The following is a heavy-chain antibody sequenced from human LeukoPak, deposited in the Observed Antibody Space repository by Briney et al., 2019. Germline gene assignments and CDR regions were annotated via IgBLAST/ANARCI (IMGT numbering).Heavy chain of an antibody. Sequence: GGSLRLSCAAPGLTVSSNYMSWVRQAPGKGLEWVSIIYSDGSTYYADSVKGRLTISRDNSKNTLYLQMNSLRAEDTAVYYCARVTVDSGYDYFDYWGQGTLVTVSS. J-gene: IGHJ4*02. CDR2: IYSDGST. V-gene: IGHV3-66*01. D-gene: IGHD5-12*01. CDR3: ARVTVDSGYDYFDY. CDR1: GLTVSSNY.